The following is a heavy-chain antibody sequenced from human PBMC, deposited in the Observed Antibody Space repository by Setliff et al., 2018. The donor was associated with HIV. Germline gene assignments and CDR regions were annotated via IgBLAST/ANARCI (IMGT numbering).Heavy chain of an antibody. CDR3: ARHWRGSGWSNWFDP. V-gene: IGHV4-39*01. J-gene: IGHJ5*02. D-gene: IGHD6-19*01. CDR2: IYHTGIT. Sequence: KTSETLSLTCTVSGGSITRTPYYWGWIRQPPGKGLEWIGSIYHTGITYDNPSLKSRVTISVDTSKNQISLRLSSVTAADTAVYYCARHWRGSGWSNWFDPWGQGTLVTVSS. CDR1: GGSITRTPYY.